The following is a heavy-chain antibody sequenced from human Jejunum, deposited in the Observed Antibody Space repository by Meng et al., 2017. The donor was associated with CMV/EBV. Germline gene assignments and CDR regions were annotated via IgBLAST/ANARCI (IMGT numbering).Heavy chain of an antibody. V-gene: IGHV3-21*01. J-gene: IGHJ4*02. CDR1: YI. D-gene: IGHD2-2*02. Sequence: YIINWVRQAPGQGLEWVSSINRSSSHKYYADSVKGRFTISRDNAKNSLYLHMNSLRVEDTAVYYCARGRVACSSTSCHRGGLDYWGQGTLVTVSS. CDR3: ARGRVACSSTSCHRGGLDY. CDR2: INRSSSHK.